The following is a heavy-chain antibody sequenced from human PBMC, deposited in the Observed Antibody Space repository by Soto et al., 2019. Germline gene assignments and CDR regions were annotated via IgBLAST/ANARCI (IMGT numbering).Heavy chain of an antibody. D-gene: IGHD6-19*01. J-gene: IGHJ4*02. CDR1: GGTFSSYA. V-gene: IGHV1-69*13. CDR2: IIPIFGTA. Sequence: ASVKVSCKASGGTFSSYAISWVRQAPGQGLEWMGGIIPIFGTANYAQKFQGRVTITADESTSTAYMELSSLRSEDTAVYYCARDIAVAGPGVFDYWGQGTLVTVSS. CDR3: ARDIAVAGPGVFDY.